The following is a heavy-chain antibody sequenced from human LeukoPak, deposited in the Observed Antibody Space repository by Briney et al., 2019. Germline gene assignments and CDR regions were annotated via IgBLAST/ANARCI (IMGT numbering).Heavy chain of an antibody. J-gene: IGHJ4*02. V-gene: IGHV3-23*01. D-gene: IGHD6-6*01. CDR1: GFTFSGYA. CDR2: ISDTGGST. CDR3: VKGSRSSRPYYFDH. Sequence: GGSLRLSCAASGFTFSGYAMSWVRQAPGKGLEWVSAISDTGGSTYYADSVKGRFAISRDNSKNTLYLQMISLRAEDTAVYYCVKGSRSSRPYYFDHWGQGILVTVSS.